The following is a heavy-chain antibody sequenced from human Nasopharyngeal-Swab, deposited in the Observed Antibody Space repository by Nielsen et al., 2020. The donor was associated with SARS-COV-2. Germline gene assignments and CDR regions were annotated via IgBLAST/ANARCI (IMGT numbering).Heavy chain of an antibody. CDR1: GFTFSSYA. Sequence: GESLKISCAASGFTFSSYAMSWVRQAPGKGLEWVSSISSSSSYIYYADSVKGRFTISRDNAKNSLYLQMNSLRAEDTAVYYCARDQRAYCGGDCYSGLDYWGQGTLVTVSS. D-gene: IGHD2-21*02. CDR2: ISSSSSYI. J-gene: IGHJ4*02. V-gene: IGHV3-21*01. CDR3: ARDQRAYCGGDCYSGLDY.